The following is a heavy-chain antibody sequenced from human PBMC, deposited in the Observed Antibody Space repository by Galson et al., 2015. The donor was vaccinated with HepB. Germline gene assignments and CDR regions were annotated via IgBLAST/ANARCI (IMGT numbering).Heavy chain of an antibody. D-gene: IGHD3/OR15-3a*01. V-gene: IGHV1-18*01. J-gene: IGHJ4*02. CDR1: GYSFTSFG. CDR3: VRDLGEMVTMIFFDY. CDR2: ISGYNGNT. Sequence: SVKVSCKASGYSFTSFGISWVRQAPGQGLEWMGWISGYNGNTNYAQKVQGRVTMTTDISTSTAYVELRSLRSDDTAVYYCVRDLGEMVTMIFFDYWGQGTLVTVSS.